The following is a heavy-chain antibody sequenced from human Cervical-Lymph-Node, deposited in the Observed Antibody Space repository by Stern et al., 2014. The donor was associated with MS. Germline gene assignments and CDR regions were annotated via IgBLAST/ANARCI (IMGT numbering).Heavy chain of an antibody. V-gene: IGHV3-30*18. Sequence: VQLEESGGGVVQPGRSLRLSCAASGFTFSTYDMHWVRQAPGKGLEWVAVISYDGSNKYYADSVKGRFTISRYNSKNTLYLQMNSLRAEDTAVYYCAKGPVWNWYFDLWGRGTLVTVSS. D-gene: IGHD3-16*01. CDR2: ISYDGSNK. J-gene: IGHJ2*01. CDR1: GFTFSTYD. CDR3: AKGPVWNWYFDL.